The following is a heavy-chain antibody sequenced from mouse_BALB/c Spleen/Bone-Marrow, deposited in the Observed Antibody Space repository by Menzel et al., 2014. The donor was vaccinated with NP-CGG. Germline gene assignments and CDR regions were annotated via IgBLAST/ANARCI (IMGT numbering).Heavy chain of an antibody. D-gene: IGHD2-4*01. CDR1: GYSFTGYY. J-gene: IGHJ4*01. CDR3: ARGGTMISTDAIDY. V-gene: IGHV1S34*01. Sequence: LVKTGASVKISCKASGYSFTGYYMHWVKQSHGKSLEWIGYISCYNGATRYNQKFKGKATFTVDTSSSTAHMQFNSLTSEDSAVYFCARGGTMISTDAIDYWGQGTSVTVFS. CDR2: ISCYNGAT.